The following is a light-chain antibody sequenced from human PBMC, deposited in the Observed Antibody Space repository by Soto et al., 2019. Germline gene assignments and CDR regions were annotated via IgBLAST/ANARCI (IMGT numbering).Light chain of an antibody. Sequence: QSALTQPPSASGSPGQSVTISCTGTKNDIGVYDFVSWYQHHPGKAPRLIIYEVVKRPSGVPDRFSGSKSGNTASLTVSGLQAADEADYFCKSYAGSNIYVFGSGTKVTVL. CDR3: KSYAGSNIYV. CDR1: KNDIGVYDF. CDR2: EVV. V-gene: IGLV2-8*01. J-gene: IGLJ1*01.